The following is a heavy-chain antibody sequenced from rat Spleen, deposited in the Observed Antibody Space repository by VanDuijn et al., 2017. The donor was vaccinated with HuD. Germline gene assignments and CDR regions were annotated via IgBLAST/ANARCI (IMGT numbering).Heavy chain of an antibody. D-gene: IGHD1-2*01. CDR1: GFSLSSYG. CDR3: AGGYYSSHWFAY. CDR2: IWGNGNT. Sequence: QVQLKESGPGLVQPSQTLSLTCTVSGFSLSSYGVIWVRQPPGKGLEWMGVIWGNGNTNYNSALKSRLSISRDTSKSQVYLKMNSLQTEDTATYYCAGGYYSSHWFAYWGQGTLVTVSS. V-gene: IGHV2-13*01. J-gene: IGHJ3*01.